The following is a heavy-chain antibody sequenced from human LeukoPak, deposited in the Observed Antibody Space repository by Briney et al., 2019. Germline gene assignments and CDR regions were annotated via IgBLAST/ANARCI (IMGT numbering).Heavy chain of an antibody. CDR2: ISSSGSTI. J-gene: IGHJ5*02. CDR1: GFTFSDYY. Sequence: GGSLRLSCAASGFTFSDYYMSWICQAPGKGLEWVSYISSSGSTIYYAGSVKGRFTISRDNAKNSLYLQMNSLRAEDTAVYYCAREYSSSWYVNWFDPWGQGTLVTVSS. CDR3: AREYSSSWYVNWFDP. V-gene: IGHV3-11*01. D-gene: IGHD6-13*01.